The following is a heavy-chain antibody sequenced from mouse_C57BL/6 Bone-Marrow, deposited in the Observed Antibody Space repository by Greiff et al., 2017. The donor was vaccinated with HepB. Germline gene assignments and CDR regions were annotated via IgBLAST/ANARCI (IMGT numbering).Heavy chain of an antibody. CDR3: ARPAAQVSFAY. J-gene: IGHJ3*01. CDR1: GFTFSSYG. CDR2: ISSGGSYT. D-gene: IGHD3-2*02. Sequence: EVHLVESGGDLVKPGGSLKLSCAASGFTFSSYGMSWVRQTPDKRLEWVATISSGGSYTYYPDSVKGRFTISRDNAKNTLYLQMSSLKSEDTAIYYCARPAAQVSFAYWGQGTLVTVSA. V-gene: IGHV5-6*01.